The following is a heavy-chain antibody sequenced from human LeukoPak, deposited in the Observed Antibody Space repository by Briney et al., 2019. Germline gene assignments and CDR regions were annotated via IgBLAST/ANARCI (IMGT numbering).Heavy chain of an antibody. Sequence: GGSLRLSCAASGFTFSSSWMSWVRQAPGKGLECVASISRNSGDYTLYAASVKGRFTISRDNSRSTLYLQMNSLRAEDTAVYYCSKKGQNEDYGKPDWGQGTLVTVSS. CDR2: ISRNSGDYT. CDR1: GFTFSSSW. D-gene: IGHD4-17*01. V-gene: IGHV3-23*01. CDR3: SKKGQNEDYGKPD. J-gene: IGHJ4*02.